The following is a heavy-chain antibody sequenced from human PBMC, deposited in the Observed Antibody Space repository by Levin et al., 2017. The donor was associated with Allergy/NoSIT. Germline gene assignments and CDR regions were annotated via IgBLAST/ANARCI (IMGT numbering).Heavy chain of an antibody. J-gene: IGHJ6*03. CDR3: AREGRNVYYMDV. Sequence: GESLKISCAASGFTFSNYGMHWVRQAPGKGLEWVAVIWYDGSNIYYADSVKGRFTISRDNSKNTLYLQMNSLRAEDTAVYYCAREGRNVYYMDVWGKGTTVTVSS. CDR2: IWYDGSNI. CDR1: GFTFSNYG. V-gene: IGHV3-33*01.